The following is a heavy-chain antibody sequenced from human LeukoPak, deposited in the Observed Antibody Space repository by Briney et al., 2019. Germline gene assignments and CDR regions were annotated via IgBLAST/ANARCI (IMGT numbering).Heavy chain of an antibody. D-gene: IGHD2-2*01. J-gene: IGHJ6*03. Sequence: SVKVSCKASGGTFISYAISWVRQAPGQGLEWMGGIIPIFGTANYAQKFQGRVTITADKSTSTAYMELSSLRSEDTAVYYCARSLGYCSSTSCYVRLDYYYYYMDVWGKGTTVTVSS. V-gene: IGHV1-69*06. CDR2: IIPIFGTA. CDR3: ARSLGYCSSTSCYVRLDYYYYYMDV. CDR1: GGTFISYA.